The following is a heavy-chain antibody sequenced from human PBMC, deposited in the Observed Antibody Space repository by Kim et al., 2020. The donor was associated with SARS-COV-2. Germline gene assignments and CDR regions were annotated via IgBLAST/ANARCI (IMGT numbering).Heavy chain of an antibody. CDR1: GFTFSNYG. V-gene: IGHV3-23*01. CDR3: GEDHGAGSRLSW. D-gene: IGHD3-10*01. Sequence: GGSLRLSCAASGFTFSNYGMTWVRQTPGKGLEWVSSFTGDGLTHYADSVKGRFTISRDNSKNMLYLQMNSLRAEDTAVYYCGEDHGAGSRLSWWGQGSLV. J-gene: IGHJ4*01. CDR2: FTGDGLT.